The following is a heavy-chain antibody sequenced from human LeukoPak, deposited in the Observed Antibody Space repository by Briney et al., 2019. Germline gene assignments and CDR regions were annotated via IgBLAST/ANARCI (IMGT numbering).Heavy chain of an antibody. V-gene: IGHV4-59*01. CDR2: IYYSGST. D-gene: IGHD2-15*01. CDR1: GGSISSYY. Sequence: PSETLSLTXTVSGGSISSYYWSWIRQPPGKGVGWIGYIYYSGSTNYNPSLKSRVTISVDTSKNQFSLKLSSVTAADTAVYYCAASLLGYCSGGSCLLVHWGQGTLVTVSS. CDR3: AASLLGYCSGGSCLLVH. J-gene: IGHJ1*01.